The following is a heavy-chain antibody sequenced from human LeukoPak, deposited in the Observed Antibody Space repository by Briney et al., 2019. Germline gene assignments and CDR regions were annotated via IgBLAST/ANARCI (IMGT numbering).Heavy chain of an antibody. J-gene: IGHJ4*02. Sequence: GESLRLSCATSGFSVSSNFMSWVRQAPGKGLEWVSVLYSDGNTKYADSVQGRFTISRDNSKNTLYLEMNSLSPDDTAVYCCARGVEPLAANTLAYWGQGTLVTVSS. D-gene: IGHD1-14*01. CDR2: LYSDGNT. V-gene: IGHV3-53*01. CDR3: ARGVEPLAANTLAY. CDR1: GFSVSSNF.